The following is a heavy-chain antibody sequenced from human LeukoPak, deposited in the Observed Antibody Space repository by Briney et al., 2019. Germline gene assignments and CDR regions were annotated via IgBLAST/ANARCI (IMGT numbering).Heavy chain of an antibody. CDR3: ARQISTGYSSKYYFDY. J-gene: IGHJ4*02. D-gene: IGHD6-13*01. CDR2: IFYSGST. V-gene: IGHV4-39*01. Sequence: SETLSLTCTVSGGSISSSSYYWGWIRQPPGKGLEWIGTIFYSGSTYYNPSLKSRVTISVDTSKNQFSLKLSSVTAADTAVYYCARQISTGYSSKYYFDYWGQGTLVTVSS. CDR1: GGSISSSSYY.